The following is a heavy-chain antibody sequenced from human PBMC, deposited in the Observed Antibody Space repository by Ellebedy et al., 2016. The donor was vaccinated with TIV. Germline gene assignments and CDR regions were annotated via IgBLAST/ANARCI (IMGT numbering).Heavy chain of an antibody. CDR1: GFTFSSYG. CDR2: IWYDGSNK. CDR3: ARDNYGDLGALDP. V-gene: IGHV3-33*08. Sequence: GESLKISCAASGFTFSSYGMHWVRQAPGKGLEWVAVIWYDGSNKYYADSVKGRFTISRDNSKHTLYLQMNSLRAEDTAVYDCARDNYGDLGALDPWGQGTLVTVSS. J-gene: IGHJ5*02. D-gene: IGHD4-17*01.